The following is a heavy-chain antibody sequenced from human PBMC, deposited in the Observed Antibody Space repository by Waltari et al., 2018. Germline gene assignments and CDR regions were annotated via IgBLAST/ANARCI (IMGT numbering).Heavy chain of an antibody. Sequence: QVQLVQSGAEVKKPGASVKVSCKASGYTFTGYYMHWVRQAPGQGLEWRVRINPSSGGTNYAQSFQGRVTMTRDTSISTAYMELSRLRSDDTAVYYCARDGRGYSYIDYWGQGTLVTVSS. CDR1: GYTFTGYY. J-gene: IGHJ4*02. CDR2: INPSSGGT. D-gene: IGHD5-18*01. V-gene: IGHV1-2*06. CDR3: ARDGRGYSYIDY.